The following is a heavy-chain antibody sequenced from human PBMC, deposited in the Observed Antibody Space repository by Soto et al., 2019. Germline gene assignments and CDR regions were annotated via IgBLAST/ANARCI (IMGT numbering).Heavy chain of an antibody. Sequence: QMQLVQSGPEVKKPGTSVKVSCKASGFTFTSSAVQWVRQARGQRLEWIGWIVVGSGNTNYAQKFQERVTITRDMSTSTAYMELSSLRSGDTSVYYCAATYDFWSGYYLFGSWGQGTLVTVSS. CDR3: AATYDFWSGYYLFGS. CDR2: IVVGSGNT. V-gene: IGHV1-58*01. D-gene: IGHD3-3*01. J-gene: IGHJ4*02. CDR1: GFTFTSSA.